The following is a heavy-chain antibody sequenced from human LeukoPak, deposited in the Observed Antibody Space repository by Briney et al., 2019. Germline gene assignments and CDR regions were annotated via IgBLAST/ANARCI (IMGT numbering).Heavy chain of an antibody. CDR1: GYSISSGYY. V-gene: IGHV4-38-2*02. CDR2: IYHSGST. J-gene: IGHJ6*03. D-gene: IGHD6-6*01. Sequence: SETLCLTCTVSGYSISSGYYWGWIRQPPGKGLEWIGSIYHSGSTYYNPSLKSRVTISVDTSKNQFSLKLSSVTAADTAVYYCARDRRSSSPYYYYYMDVWGKGTTVTVSS. CDR3: ARDRRSSSPYYYYYMDV.